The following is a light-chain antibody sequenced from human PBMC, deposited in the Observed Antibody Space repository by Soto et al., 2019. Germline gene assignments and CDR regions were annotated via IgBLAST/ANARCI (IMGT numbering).Light chain of an antibody. Sequence: ALTQPASVSGSPGQSITISCTGTVGDVGGYTYVSWYQQCPGRVPKLMIYEVSYRPSGVSNRFSGSKSGNTASLTISGLQAEDEADYYCSSYTSSSTYVFGTGTKVTVL. J-gene: IGLJ1*01. CDR3: SSYTSSSTYV. V-gene: IGLV2-14*01. CDR1: VGDVGGYTY. CDR2: EVS.